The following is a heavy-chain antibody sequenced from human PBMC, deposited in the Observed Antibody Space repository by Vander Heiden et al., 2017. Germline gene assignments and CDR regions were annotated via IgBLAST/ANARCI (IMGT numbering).Heavy chain of an antibody. CDR3: ARAAETYYYDSSGYYLDY. CDR1: GGTFSSYA. CDR2: IIPILGIA. Sequence: QVQLVQSGAEVKKPRSSVKVSCKASGGTFSSYAISWVRQAPGQGHEWMGGIIPILGIANYAQKFQGRVTITADKSTSTAYMELSSLRSEDTAVYYGARAAETYYYDSSGYYLDYWGQGTLVTVSS. V-gene: IGHV1-69*10. D-gene: IGHD3-22*01. J-gene: IGHJ4*02.